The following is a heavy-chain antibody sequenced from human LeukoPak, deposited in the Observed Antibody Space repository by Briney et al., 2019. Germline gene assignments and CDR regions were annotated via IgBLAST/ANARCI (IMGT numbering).Heavy chain of an antibody. J-gene: IGHJ4*02. D-gene: IGHD3-10*01. CDR3: ASPGDGSGIDY. CDR2: INHSGST. V-gene: IGHV4-34*01. Sequence: GSLRLSCAASGFTFSSYAMSWVRQPPGKGLEWIGEINHSGSTNYSPSLKSRVTISVDTSKNQFSLKLSSVTAADTAVYYCASPGDGSGIDYWGQGTLVTVSS. CDR1: GFTFSSYA.